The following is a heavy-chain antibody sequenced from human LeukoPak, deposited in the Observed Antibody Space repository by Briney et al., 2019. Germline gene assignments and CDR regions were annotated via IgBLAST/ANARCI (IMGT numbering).Heavy chain of an antibody. Sequence: PGGSLRLSCAASGFTFSSYGMTWVRQAPGKGLEWVSAISGSGTSTYYADSVKARFTISRDNSKNTLYLQMNSLRAEDTAVYYCARSGGTGFDPWGQGTLVTVSS. CDR1: GFTFSSYG. J-gene: IGHJ5*02. CDR3: ARSGGTGFDP. D-gene: IGHD3/OR15-3a*01. CDR2: ISGSGTST. V-gene: IGHV3-23*01.